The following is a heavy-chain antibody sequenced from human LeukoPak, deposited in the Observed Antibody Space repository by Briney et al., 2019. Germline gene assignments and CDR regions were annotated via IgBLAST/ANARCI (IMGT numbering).Heavy chain of an antibody. Sequence: SETLSLTCTVSGGSISSSSYYWGWIRQPPGKGLEWFGSIYYSGSTYYNPSLKSRVTISVDTSKNQFSLKLSSVTAADTAVYYCARGVWGSYRYTGSFDYWGQGTLVIVSS. D-gene: IGHD3-16*02. CDR3: ARGVWGSYRYTGSFDY. J-gene: IGHJ4*02. CDR2: IYYSGST. CDR1: GGSISSSSYY. V-gene: IGHV4-39*01.